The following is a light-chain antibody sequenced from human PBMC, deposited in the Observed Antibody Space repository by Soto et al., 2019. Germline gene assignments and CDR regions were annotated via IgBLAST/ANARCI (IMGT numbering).Light chain of an antibody. J-gene: IGLJ1*01. V-gene: IGLV2-14*01. Sequence: QSALTQPASVSGSPGQSITISCSGTSSDVGGYKYVSWYQQHPGKAPKLMIYEVSNRPSGVSDRFSGSKSGNTASLTISGLQAEDDADYYCCSYTSSTTYVFGTGTKLTVL. CDR2: EVS. CDR1: SSDVGGYKY. CDR3: CSYTSSTTYV.